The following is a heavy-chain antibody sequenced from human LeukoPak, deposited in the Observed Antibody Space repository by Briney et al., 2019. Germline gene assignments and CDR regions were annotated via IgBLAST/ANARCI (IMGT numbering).Heavy chain of an antibody. CDR3: VKTRGADY. Sequence: GGSLRLSCAAAGFTFRSHGMHWVRQAPGKGLEWVAFIRFDGSDKYYADSVKGRFTISRDNSKNTLYLQMNSLTGEDTAIYYCVKTRGADYWGQGTLVTVSP. CDR1: GFTFRSHG. J-gene: IGHJ4*02. V-gene: IGHV3-30*02. CDR2: IRFDGSDK.